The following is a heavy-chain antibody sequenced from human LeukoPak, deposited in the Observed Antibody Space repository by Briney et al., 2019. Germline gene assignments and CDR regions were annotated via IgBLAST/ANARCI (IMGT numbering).Heavy chain of an antibody. J-gene: IGHJ4*02. CDR2: IIPIFGTA. V-gene: IGHV1-69*13. CDR1: GGTFSSYA. CDR3: AREGVVAGYYFDY. Sequence: SVKVSCKASGGTFSSYAISWVRQAPGQGLEWMGGIIPIFGTANYAQKFQGRVTITADESTSTAHMELSSLRSEDTAVYYCAREGVVAGYYFDYWGQGTLVTVSS. D-gene: IGHD6-19*01.